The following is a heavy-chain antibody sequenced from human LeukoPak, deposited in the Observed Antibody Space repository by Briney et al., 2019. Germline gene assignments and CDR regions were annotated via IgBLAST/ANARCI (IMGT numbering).Heavy chain of an antibody. Sequence: GGSLRLSCAASGFTFSSYTMNWVRQAPGERLEGVAAISNSSRDIFYADSVKGRFSISRDNTQNSLSLQMSSLKAEDTAVYYCVREAAATLFDYWGQGTLVTVSS. V-gene: IGHV3-21*01. CDR3: VREAAATLFDY. D-gene: IGHD1-26*01. CDR1: GFTFSSYT. CDR2: ISNSSRDI. J-gene: IGHJ4*01.